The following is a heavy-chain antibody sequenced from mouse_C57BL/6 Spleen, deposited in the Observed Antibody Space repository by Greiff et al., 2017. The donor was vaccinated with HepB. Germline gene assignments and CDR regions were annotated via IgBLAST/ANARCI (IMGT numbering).Heavy chain of an antibody. CDR1: GYTFTSYW. Sequence: QVQLQQSGAELVKPGASVKLSCKASGYTFTSYWMHWVKQRPGQGLEWIGMIHPNSGSTNYNEKFKSKATLTVDKSSSTAYMQLSSLTSEDSAVYYCARDRYAVVAPYYYAMDYWGQGTSVTVSS. CDR2: IHPNSGST. V-gene: IGHV1-64*01. CDR3: ARDRYAVVAPYYYAMDY. J-gene: IGHJ4*01. D-gene: IGHD1-1*01.